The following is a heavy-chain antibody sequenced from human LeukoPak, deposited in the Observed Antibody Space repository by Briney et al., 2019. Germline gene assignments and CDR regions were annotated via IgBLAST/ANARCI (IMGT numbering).Heavy chain of an antibody. J-gene: IGHJ4*02. V-gene: IGHV3-21*06. Sequence: PGGSLRLSCTASGLTFSTSGFNWVRQAPGKGLEWVASICPTGSDRYHADSIKGRFTISRANANNFLYLQMNSLRAEDTAVYYCATETNGRHYDYWGQGTLLTVSS. CDR1: GLTFSTSG. D-gene: IGHD1-14*01. CDR3: ATETNGRHYDY. CDR2: ICPTGSDR.